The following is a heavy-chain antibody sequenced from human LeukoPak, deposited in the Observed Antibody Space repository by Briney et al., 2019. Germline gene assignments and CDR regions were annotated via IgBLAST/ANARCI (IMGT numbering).Heavy chain of an antibody. CDR3: ARGYYDSSGYYYDAAFHFDY. J-gene: IGHJ4*02. CDR1: GGTFSSYA. Sequence: SVKVSCKASGGTFSSYAISWVRQAPGQGLEWMGGIIPIFGTANYAQKFQGRVTITADESTSTAYMELSSLRSEDTAVYYCARGYYDSSGYYYDAAFHFDYWGQGTLVTVSS. CDR2: IIPIFGTA. D-gene: IGHD3-22*01. V-gene: IGHV1-69*13.